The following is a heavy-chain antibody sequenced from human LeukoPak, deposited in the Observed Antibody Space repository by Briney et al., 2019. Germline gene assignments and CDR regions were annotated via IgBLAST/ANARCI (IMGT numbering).Heavy chain of an antibody. D-gene: IGHD3-10*01. Sequence: PGGSPRLSCAASGFTFSSHGMHWVRQAPGKGLEWVAVISYDGSNKYYADSVKGRFTISRDNSKNTLYLQMNSLRAEDTAVYYCAKDPRDSYYYGSSSFGWYFDLWGRGTLVTVSS. V-gene: IGHV3-30*18. J-gene: IGHJ2*01. CDR2: ISYDGSNK. CDR3: AKDPRDSYYYGSSSFGWYFDL. CDR1: GFTFSSHG.